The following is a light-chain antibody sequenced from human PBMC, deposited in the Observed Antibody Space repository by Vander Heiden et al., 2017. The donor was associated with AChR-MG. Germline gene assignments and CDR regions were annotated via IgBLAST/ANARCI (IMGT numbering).Light chain of an antibody. Sequence: SYVLTQPPSVSVAPGKPARVACWGNTVGRKSVHLSQLKAGQAPALVVYDDSDRSSGIPERFSGSNSGNTATLTISRVEAGDEADYYCQVWDGSSDQGVFGGGTNLTVL. J-gene: IGLJ3*02. CDR1: TVGRKS. CDR3: QVWDGSSDQGV. CDR2: DDS. V-gene: IGLV3-21*03.